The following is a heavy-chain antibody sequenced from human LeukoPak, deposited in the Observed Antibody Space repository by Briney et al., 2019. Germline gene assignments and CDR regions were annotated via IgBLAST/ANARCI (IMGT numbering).Heavy chain of an antibody. V-gene: IGHV1-2*02. D-gene: IGHD3-10*01. CDR2: INPNSGGT. Sequence: ASVKVSCKASGYTFTGYYMHWVRQAPGQGLEWMGWINPNSGGTNYAQKFQGRVTMTRDTSISTAYMELSRLRSDDTAVYYCARADGSGSYLRTWGQGTLVTVSS. CDR3: ARADGSGSYLRT. J-gene: IGHJ5*02. CDR1: GYTFTGYY.